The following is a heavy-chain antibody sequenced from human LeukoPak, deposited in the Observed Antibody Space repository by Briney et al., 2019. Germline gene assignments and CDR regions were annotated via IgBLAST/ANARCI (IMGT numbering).Heavy chain of an antibody. CDR2: IRSKANSYVT. CDR3: VGDGHSNTGMNY. CDR1: GFTFSGST. J-gene: IGHJ4*02. Sequence: GGSLRLSCVTSGFTFSGSTIHWVRQAPGKGLEWIGHIRSKANSYVTIYGASVKGRFTIFRDDSKNTAYLHMNSLKTEDTAVYYCVGDGHSNTGMNYWGQGTLVTVSS. V-gene: IGHV3-73*01. D-gene: IGHD2/OR15-2a*01.